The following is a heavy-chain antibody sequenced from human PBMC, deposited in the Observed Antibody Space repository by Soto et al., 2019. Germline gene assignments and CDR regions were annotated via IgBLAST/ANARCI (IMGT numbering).Heavy chain of an antibody. V-gene: IGHV4-30-2*01. Sequence: QLQLQESGSGLVKPSQTLSLTCAVSGGSISSGGYSWSWIRQPPGKGLEWIGYIYHSGSTYYNPSLKSRVTISVDRSKNQFSLKLSSVTAADTAVYYCARAPSPVYDSSGYYGINAFDIWGQGTMVTVSS. CDR1: GGSISSGGYS. J-gene: IGHJ3*02. CDR2: IYHSGST. D-gene: IGHD3-22*01. CDR3: ARAPSPVYDSSGYYGINAFDI.